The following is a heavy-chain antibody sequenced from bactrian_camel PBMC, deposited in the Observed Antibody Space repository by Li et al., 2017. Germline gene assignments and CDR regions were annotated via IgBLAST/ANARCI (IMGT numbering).Heavy chain of an antibody. CDR3: AADLRGSWSCVTYMYNY. Sequence: DVQLVESGGGSVQAGGSLRLSCAASGYTYSTYCMGWFRQAPGKERERLASFDSGGNTNYADSVKGRFTISQGNVKNTLYLQMNSLKPEDTAKHYCAADLRGSWSCVTYMYNYWGQGTQVTVS. CDR2: FDSGGNT. CDR1: GYTYSTYC. D-gene: IGHD6*01. V-gene: IGHV3S67*01. J-gene: IGHJ4*01.